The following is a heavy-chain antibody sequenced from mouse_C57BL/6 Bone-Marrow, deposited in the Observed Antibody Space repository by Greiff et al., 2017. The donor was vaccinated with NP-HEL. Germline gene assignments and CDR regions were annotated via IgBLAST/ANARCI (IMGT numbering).Heavy chain of an antibody. CDR1: GYTFTDYY. J-gene: IGHJ1*03. D-gene: IGHD2-3*01. CDR3: ARARGFDGYPSYWYFDV. Sequence: EVKLQESGPVLVKPGASVKMSCKASGYTFTDYYMNWVKQSHGKSLEWIGVINPYNGGTSYNQKFKGKATLTVDKSSSTAYMELNSLTSEDSAVYYCARARGFDGYPSYWYFDVWGTGTTVTVSS. V-gene: IGHV1-19*01. CDR2: INPYNGGT.